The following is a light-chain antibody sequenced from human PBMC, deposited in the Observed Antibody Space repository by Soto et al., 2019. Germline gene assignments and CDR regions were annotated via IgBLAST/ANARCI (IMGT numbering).Light chain of an antibody. CDR1: SSDVGGYNY. CDR3: SSYTTSYTQV. V-gene: IGLV2-14*01. Sequence: QSALTQPASVSGSTGQSITIPCTGTSSDVGGYNYVSWYQHHPGKVPKLMIYEVTNRPSGISNRFSGSKSGNTASLTISGLQAEDEADYYCSSYTTSYTQVFGGGTKLTVL. CDR2: EVT. J-gene: IGLJ2*01.